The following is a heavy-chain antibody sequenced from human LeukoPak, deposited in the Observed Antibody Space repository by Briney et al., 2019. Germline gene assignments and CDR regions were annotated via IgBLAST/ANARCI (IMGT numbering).Heavy chain of an antibody. Sequence: GASVKVSCKASGYTFTGYYTHWVRQAPGQGLEWMGLINPNSGGTNYAQKFQGRVTMTRDTSINTVYMELSRLRSDDTAVYYCARDPLDSSDDAFDIWGQGTMVTVSS. CDR3: ARDPLDSSDDAFDI. D-gene: IGHD3-16*02. J-gene: IGHJ3*02. CDR1: GYTFTGYY. CDR2: INPNSGGT. V-gene: IGHV1-2*02.